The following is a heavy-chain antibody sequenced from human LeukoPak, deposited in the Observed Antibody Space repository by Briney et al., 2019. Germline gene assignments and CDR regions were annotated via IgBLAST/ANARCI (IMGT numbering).Heavy chain of an antibody. CDR2: ISSSGRTK. D-gene: IGHD1-26*01. Sequence: GGSLRLSCAASGFTVRSYEMNWVRQPPGKGLEWVSYISSSGRTKYYADSVKGRFTISRDNAKNSLYLQMNSLRAEDTAVYYCARGKWEPLDYWGQGTLVTVSS. CDR1: GFTVRSYE. V-gene: IGHV3-48*03. J-gene: IGHJ4*02. CDR3: ARGKWEPLDY.